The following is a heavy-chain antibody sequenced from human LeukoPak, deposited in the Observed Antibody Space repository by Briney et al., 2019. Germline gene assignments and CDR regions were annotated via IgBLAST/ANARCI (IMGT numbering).Heavy chain of an antibody. CDR2: IYTDGTT. Sequence: GGSLRLSCAASGFTSNYMSWVRQAPGKGLEWISLIYTDGTTTFYADSVKGRFTLSRDNSKNTFYLQMNGLRPEDTAVYYCASDGYNYFEFWGQGTLVIVSS. V-gene: IGHV3-53*01. D-gene: IGHD5-24*01. J-gene: IGHJ4*02. CDR1: GFTSNY. CDR3: ASDGYNYFEF.